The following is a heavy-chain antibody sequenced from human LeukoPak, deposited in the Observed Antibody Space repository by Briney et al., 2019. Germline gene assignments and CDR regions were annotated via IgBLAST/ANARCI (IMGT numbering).Heavy chain of an antibody. J-gene: IGHJ4*02. CDR3: AKVAGAVAGVTSYYFDY. CDR2: ISYDGSDK. CDR1: GFNFHNYA. D-gene: IGHD6-19*01. V-gene: IGHV3-30*04. Sequence: PAKSLRLSCTASGFNFHNYAMHWVRQAPGKGLEWVAVISYDGSDKYYGDSVKGRFTISRDNSKNTLSLQMNSLRPEDTAVYYCAKVAGAVAGVTSYYFDYWGQGTLVTVSS.